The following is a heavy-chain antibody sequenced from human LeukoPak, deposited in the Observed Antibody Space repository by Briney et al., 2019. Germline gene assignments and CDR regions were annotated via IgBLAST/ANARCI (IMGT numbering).Heavy chain of an antibody. CDR3: ARDRWLIHY. CDR2: IYYSGST. Sequence: SETLSLTCTVSGGPISSYYWSWIRQPPGKGLEWIGYIYYSGSTTYNPSLKSRVTISVDTSKNQFSLKLSSATAADTAVYYCARDRWLIHYWGQGTLVTVSS. CDR1: GGPISSYY. D-gene: IGHD6-19*01. V-gene: IGHV4-59*01. J-gene: IGHJ4*02.